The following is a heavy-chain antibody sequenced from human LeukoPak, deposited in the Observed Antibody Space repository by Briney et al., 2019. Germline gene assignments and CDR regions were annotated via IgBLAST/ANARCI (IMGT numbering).Heavy chain of an antibody. CDR3: ARQGYGASWYHLDY. D-gene: IGHD6-13*01. J-gene: IGHJ4*02. CDR2: IYTTGTT. V-gene: IGHV4-4*07. Sequence: ASDTVSLTCTVSGGSINSYFWGWVRQPAGKGLEWIGRIYTTGTTHFNPSLRSRLTMSVDTSKNLFSLNLSSVTAADTAVYYCARQGYGASWYHLDYWGRGTLVTVSS. CDR1: GGSINSYF.